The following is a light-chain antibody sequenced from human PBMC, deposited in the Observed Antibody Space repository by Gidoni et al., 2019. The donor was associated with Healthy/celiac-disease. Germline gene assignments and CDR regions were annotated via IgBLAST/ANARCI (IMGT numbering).Light chain of an antibody. CDR3: QQYNSYST. Sequence: LPMTPSPSTLSASVGDRVTITCRASQSISSWLAWYQQKPGKAPKLLIYKASSLESGVPSRFSGSGSGTEFTLTISSLQPDDFATYYCQQYNSYSTFGPGTKVDIK. V-gene: IGKV1-5*03. CDR2: KAS. J-gene: IGKJ3*01. CDR1: QSISSW.